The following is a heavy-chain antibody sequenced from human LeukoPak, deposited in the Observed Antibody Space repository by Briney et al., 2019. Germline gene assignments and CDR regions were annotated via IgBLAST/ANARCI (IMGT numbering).Heavy chain of an antibody. V-gene: IGHV3-74*01. CDR1: GFTFSNAW. D-gene: IGHD2-2*01. CDR3: ARDGYCSSTSCYYFDY. J-gene: IGHJ4*02. CDR2: INSDGSST. Sequence: GGSLRLSCAASGFTFSNAWMSWVRQAPGKGLEWVGRINSDGSSTSYADSVKGRFTISRDNAKNTLCLQMNSLRAEDTAVYYCARDGYCSSTSCYYFDYWGQGTLVTVSS.